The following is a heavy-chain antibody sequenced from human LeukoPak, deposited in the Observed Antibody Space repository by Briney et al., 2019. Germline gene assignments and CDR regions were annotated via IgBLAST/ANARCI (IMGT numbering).Heavy chain of an antibody. Sequence: AGGSLRLSCSASGFTFDDYAVSSFRQAPGKGLEWVGFIRSRAFGGTPEYAASVRGRFTISRDDSKSIAYLQMNSLKTEDTAVYYCTRNTVTVHFDYWSQGTLVTVSS. CDR3: TRNTVTVHFDY. CDR1: GFTFDDYA. CDR2: IRSRAFGGTP. D-gene: IGHD4-17*01. V-gene: IGHV3-49*03. J-gene: IGHJ4*02.